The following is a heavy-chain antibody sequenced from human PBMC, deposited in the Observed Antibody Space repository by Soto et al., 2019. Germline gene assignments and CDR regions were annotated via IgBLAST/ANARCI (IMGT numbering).Heavy chain of an antibody. CDR2: INAGNGNT. CDR3: ARDRGTNITRELPRGASLDWYFDL. J-gene: IGHJ2*01. V-gene: IGHV1-3*01. Sequence: GASVKVSCKASGYTFTSYAMHWVRQAPGQRLEWMGWINAGNGNTKYSQKFQGRVTITRDTSASTAYMELSSLRSEDTAVYYCARDRGTNITRELPRGASLDWYFDLWGRGTLVTVSS. D-gene: IGHD1-26*01. CDR1: GYTFTSYA.